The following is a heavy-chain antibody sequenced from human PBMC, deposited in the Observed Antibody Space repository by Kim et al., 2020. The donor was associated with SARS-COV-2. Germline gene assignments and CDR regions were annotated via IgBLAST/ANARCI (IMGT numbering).Heavy chain of an antibody. J-gene: IGHJ4*02. CDR3: ARRNSLLDY. V-gene: IGHV7-4-1*02. D-gene: IGHD1-1*01. CDR2: GNP. Sequence: GNPTYAQGFTGRFVFSLDTSVRKAYLQISSLQADDTAVYYCARRNSLLDYWGQGTLVTVSS.